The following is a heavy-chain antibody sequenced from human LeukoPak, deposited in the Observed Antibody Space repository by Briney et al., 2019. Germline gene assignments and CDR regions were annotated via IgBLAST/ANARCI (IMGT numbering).Heavy chain of an antibody. V-gene: IGHV3-21*01. Sequence: GGSLRLSCAASGFTFSSYSMNWVRQAPGKGLEWVSSISSSSSYIYYADSVKGRFTISRDNAKNSLYLQMNSLRAEDTAVYYCARVPYYYDSSGGYWGQGTLVTVSS. D-gene: IGHD3-22*01. CDR3: ARVPYYYDSSGGY. J-gene: IGHJ4*02. CDR1: GFTFSSYS. CDR2: ISSSSSYI.